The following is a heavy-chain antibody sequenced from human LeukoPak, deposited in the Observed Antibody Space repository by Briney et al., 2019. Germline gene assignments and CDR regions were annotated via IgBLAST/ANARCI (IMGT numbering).Heavy chain of an antibody. J-gene: IGHJ2*01. CDR2: INHSGST. V-gene: IGHV4-34*01. D-gene: IGHD2-2*01. CDR3: ALRCSSTSCTSVWYFDL. Sequence: SETLSLTCAVYGGSFSGYYWSWIRQPPGKGLERIGEINHSGSTNYNPSLKSRVTISVDTSKNQFSLKLSSVTAADTAVYYCALRCSSTSCTSVWYFDLWGRGTLVTVSS. CDR1: GGSFSGYY.